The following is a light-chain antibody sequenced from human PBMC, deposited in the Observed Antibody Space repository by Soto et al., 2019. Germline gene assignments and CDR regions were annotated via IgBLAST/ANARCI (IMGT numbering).Light chain of an antibody. CDR3: CSYAGSSTYV. Sequence: QSALTQPRSVSGSPGQSVTISCTGTSSDVGGYNYVSWYQQHPGKAPKLMIYDVNKRPSGVPVRFSGSKSDNTASLTISGLQAEDEADYYCCSYAGSSTYVFGTGTKVTVL. V-gene: IGLV2-11*01. CDR1: SSDVGGYNY. J-gene: IGLJ1*01. CDR2: DVN.